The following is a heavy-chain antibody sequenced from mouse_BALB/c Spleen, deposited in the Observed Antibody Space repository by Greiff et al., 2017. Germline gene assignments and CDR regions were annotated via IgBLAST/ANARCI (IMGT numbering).Heavy chain of an antibody. CDR1: GFTFSSYA. D-gene: IGHD2-4*01. J-gene: IGHJ3*01. V-gene: IGHV5-6-5*01. Sequence: EVKLMESGGGLVKPGGSLKLSCAASGFTFSSYAMSWVRQTPEKGLEWVASISSGGSTYYPDSVKGRFTISRDNARNILYLQMSSLRSEDTAMYYCARGEITTGFAYWGQGTLVTVSA. CDR3: ARGEITTGFAY. CDR2: ISSGGST.